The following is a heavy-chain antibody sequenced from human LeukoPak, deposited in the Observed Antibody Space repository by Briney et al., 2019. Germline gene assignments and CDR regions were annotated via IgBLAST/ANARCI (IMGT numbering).Heavy chain of an antibody. CDR1: GYTFTSYA. J-gene: IGHJ4*02. CDR2: INAGNGNT. D-gene: IGHD5-18*01. V-gene: IGHV1-3*01. Sequence: ASVKVSCKASGYTFTSYAMHWVRQAPGQRLEWMGWINAGNGNTKYSQKFQGRVTITRDTSASTAYMELSSLRSEDTAVYYCAREDSYGYSSTYYWGQGALVTVSS. CDR3: AREDSYGYSSTYY.